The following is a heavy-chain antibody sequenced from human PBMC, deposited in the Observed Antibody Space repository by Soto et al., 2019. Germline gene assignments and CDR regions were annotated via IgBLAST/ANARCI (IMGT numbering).Heavy chain of an antibody. Sequence: QVQLVRSGGEVKQPGASVKVSCKTSGYTFSNYGISWVRQAPGQGLEWVGWISGYNGNTKHAQNVQGRVTLTTDTSTSTAYMELRSLTSDDTAVYYCARDRDTSGWYRSNYWGQGTLVSVSS. V-gene: IGHV1-18*01. D-gene: IGHD6-19*01. J-gene: IGHJ4*02. CDR3: ARDRDTSGWYRSNY. CDR1: GYTFSNYG. CDR2: ISGYNGNT.